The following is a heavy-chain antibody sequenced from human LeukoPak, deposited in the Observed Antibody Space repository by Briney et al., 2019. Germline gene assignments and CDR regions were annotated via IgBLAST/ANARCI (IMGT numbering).Heavy chain of an antibody. CDR2: IYPGDSDT. V-gene: IGHV5-51*01. CDR1: GYSFTSYW. J-gene: IGHJ4*02. D-gene: IGHD3-22*01. Sequence: GESLKISCKGSGYSFTSYWIGWVRQMPGKGLEWMGIIYPGDSDTRYSPSFQGQVTISADKSISTAYLQWSSLKASDTAMYSCARGGVWYYDSSGYYDSRRYYFDYRGQGTLVTVSS. CDR3: ARGGVWYYDSSGYYDSRRYYFDY.